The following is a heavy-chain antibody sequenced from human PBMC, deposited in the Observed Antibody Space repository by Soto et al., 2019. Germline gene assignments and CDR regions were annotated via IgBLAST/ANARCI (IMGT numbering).Heavy chain of an antibody. Sequence: EVQLVESGGGLVQPGGSLRLSCAASGFTVSSNYMSWVRQAPGKGLEWVSVIYSGGSTYYADSVKGRFTISRDKSKNTLYLQMHSLRAEDTAVYYCARAIYSGYDSNAFDIWGQGTMVTVSS. D-gene: IGHD5-12*01. CDR3: ARAIYSGYDSNAFDI. CDR2: IYSGGST. CDR1: GFTVSSNY. J-gene: IGHJ3*02. V-gene: IGHV3-66*01.